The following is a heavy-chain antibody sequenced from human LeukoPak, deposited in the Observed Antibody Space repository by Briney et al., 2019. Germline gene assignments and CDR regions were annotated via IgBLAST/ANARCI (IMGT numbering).Heavy chain of an antibody. Sequence: SETLSLTCTVSGGSISSCGYYWSWIRQHPGKGLEWIGYIYYSGSTYYNPSLKSRVTISVDTYKNQFSLKLSSATAADTAVYYCAREGAGYYFDYWGQGTLVTVSS. CDR1: GGSISSCGYY. CDR2: IYYSGST. D-gene: IGHD1-26*01. J-gene: IGHJ4*02. CDR3: AREGAGYYFDY. V-gene: IGHV4-31*03.